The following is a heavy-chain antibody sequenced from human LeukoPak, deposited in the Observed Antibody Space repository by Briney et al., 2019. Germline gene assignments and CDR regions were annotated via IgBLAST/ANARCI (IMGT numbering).Heavy chain of an antibody. CDR2: IWYDGSNK. V-gene: IGHV3-33*06. CDR1: GFTFSSYG. Sequence: GGSLRLSCAASGFTFSSYGMHWVRQAPGKGLEWVAVIWYDGSNKYYADSVKGRFTISRDNSKNTLYLQMNSLRAGDTAVYYCAKGRSIAVAGTPFDYWGQGTLVTVSS. D-gene: IGHD6-19*01. J-gene: IGHJ4*02. CDR3: AKGRSIAVAGTPFDY.